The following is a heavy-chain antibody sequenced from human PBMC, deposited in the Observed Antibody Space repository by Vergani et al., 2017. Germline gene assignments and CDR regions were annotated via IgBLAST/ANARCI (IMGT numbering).Heavy chain of an antibody. D-gene: IGHD2-2*01. CDR2: IIPVLGKT. CDR3: ARGPPPYCSSTSCYENWFDP. Sequence: QVQLVQSGAEVKKPGSSVKVSCKASGATFRSNTISWVRQVPGQGLEWMGRIIPVLGKTKYAQDFQGRLTITADTSTSTAYMELTSLRSEDTAVYYCARGPPPYCSSTSCYENWFDPWGQGTLVTVSS. CDR1: GATFRSNT. J-gene: IGHJ5*02. V-gene: IGHV1-69*08.